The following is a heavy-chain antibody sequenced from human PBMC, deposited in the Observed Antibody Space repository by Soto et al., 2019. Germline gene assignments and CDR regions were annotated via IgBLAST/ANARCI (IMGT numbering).Heavy chain of an antibody. CDR3: ARGYYDSRDQSNIYDI. CDR1: GASISSSY. Sequence: SETLSLTCTVSGASISSSYCSWIRHSPGKGLEWIGYVHYTVSTNYHPSLKSRVTISVDTSENQLSMKLRSVTAADTATYYCARGYYDSRDQSNIYDISGRWTMDTVSS. CDR2: VHYTVST. J-gene: IGHJ3*02. D-gene: IGHD3-22*01. V-gene: IGHV4-59*01.